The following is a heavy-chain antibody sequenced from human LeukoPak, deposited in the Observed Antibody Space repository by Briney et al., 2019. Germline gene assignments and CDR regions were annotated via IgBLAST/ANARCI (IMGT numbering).Heavy chain of an antibody. CDR3: ARVMVTSSYYYYYYMDV. V-gene: IGHV1-18*01. D-gene: IGHD2-21*02. CDR2: ISAYNGNT. J-gene: IGHJ6*03. Sequence: ASVKVSCKASGYTFTSYDINWVRQAPGQGLEWMGWISAYNGNTNYAQKLQGRVTMTTDTSTSTAYMELRSLRSDDTAVYYCARVMVTSSYYYYYYMDVWGKGTTVTVSS. CDR1: GYTFTSYD.